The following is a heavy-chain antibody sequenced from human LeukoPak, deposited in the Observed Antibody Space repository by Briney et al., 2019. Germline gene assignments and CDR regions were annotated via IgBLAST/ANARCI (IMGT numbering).Heavy chain of an antibody. D-gene: IGHD3-22*01. J-gene: IGHJ4*02. V-gene: IGHV3-7*01. Sequence: PGGSLRLSCAVSGFTFSDYYMSWIRQAPGKGLEWVANIKQDGSERYYVDSVKGRFTISRDNAKNSLYLQMNSLRAEDTAVYYCARDSTPYYYDSSGYYRNWGQGTLVTVSS. CDR1: GFTFSDYY. CDR2: IKQDGSER. CDR3: ARDSTPYYYDSSGYYRN.